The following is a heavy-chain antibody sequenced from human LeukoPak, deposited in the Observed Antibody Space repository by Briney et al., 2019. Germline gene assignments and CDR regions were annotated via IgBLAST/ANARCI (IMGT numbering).Heavy chain of an antibody. CDR1: GGSISSSSYY. CDR2: IYYSGST. D-gene: IGHD3-10*01. V-gene: IGHV4-39*01. CDR3: ARHVHDPYMVRGGIFDY. Sequence: PSETLSLTCTVSGGSISSSSYYWGWIRQPPGNGLEWTGSIYYSGSTYYTPSLQRQVAISVDTSKNKISLKLSSMTAEDRPVQYCARHVHDPYMVRGGIFDYWGQGTLVTVSS. J-gene: IGHJ4*02.